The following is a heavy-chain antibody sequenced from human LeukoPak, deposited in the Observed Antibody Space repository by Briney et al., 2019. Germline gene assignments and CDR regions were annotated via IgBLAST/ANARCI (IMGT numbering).Heavy chain of an antibody. CDR1: GGSFSGFY. CDR3: ARHQGVVDL. D-gene: IGHD3-3*01. V-gene: IGHV4-34*01. Sequence: SETLSLTCAVYGGSFSGFYWSWIRQPPGKGLEWIGEINHSGSTNYNPSLKSRVTISIDTSKNQFSLKLSSVTAADTAVYYCARHQGVVDLWGRGSLVTVSS. J-gene: IGHJ2*01. CDR2: INHSGST.